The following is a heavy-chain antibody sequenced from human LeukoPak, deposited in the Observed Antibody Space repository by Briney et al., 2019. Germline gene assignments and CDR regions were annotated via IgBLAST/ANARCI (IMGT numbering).Heavy chain of an antibody. V-gene: IGHV3-23*01. CDR3: AKGQVAAVPSVRFEP. D-gene: IGHD6-13*01. CDR1: GFTFSSYA. Sequence: PGGSLRLSCAASGFTFSSYAMSWVRQAPGKGLEWVSTITSSGDSTYYADSVKGRFTISRDNIKNTLYLQMNSLTAEDTAVDYCAKGQVAAVPSVRFEPLGQGTLVTVSS. CDR2: ITSSGDST. J-gene: IGHJ5*02.